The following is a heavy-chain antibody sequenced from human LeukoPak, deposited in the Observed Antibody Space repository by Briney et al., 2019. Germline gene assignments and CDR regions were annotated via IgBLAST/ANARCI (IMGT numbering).Heavy chain of an antibody. V-gene: IGHV3-74*01. CDR2: INSDGSST. Sequence: PGGSLRLSCAASGFTFSSYWMHWVRQAPGKGLVWVSRINSDGSSTSYADSVKGRFTISRDNAKNTLYLQMNSLRAEDTAVYYCAREGIGEQQQFGFDPWGQGTLVTVSS. J-gene: IGHJ5*02. CDR1: GFTFSSYW. CDR3: AREGIGEQQQFGFDP. D-gene: IGHD6-13*01.